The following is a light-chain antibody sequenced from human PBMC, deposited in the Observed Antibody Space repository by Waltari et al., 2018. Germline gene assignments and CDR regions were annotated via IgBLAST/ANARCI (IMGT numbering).Light chain of an antibody. Sequence: QSALTQPPSASGTPGQGVTISCPGSSFNIGRNYVYWYQQLSGAAPKLLMFKNDQRPSGVPDRFSGTRSGASASLVIIGLRSEDEADYYCAVWDDVLSSWVFGGGTKLTVL. J-gene: IGLJ3*02. V-gene: IGLV1-47*01. CDR1: SFNIGRNY. CDR2: KND. CDR3: AVWDDVLSSWV.